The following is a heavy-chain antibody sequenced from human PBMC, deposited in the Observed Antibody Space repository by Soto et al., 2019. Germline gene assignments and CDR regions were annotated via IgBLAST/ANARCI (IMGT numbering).Heavy chain of an antibody. CDR2: IYYSGST. Sequence: PSETLSLTCTVSGGSISSGYYYWSWIRQPPGKGLEWIGSIYYSGSTNYNPSLKSRVTISVDTSKNQFSLKLTSVTAADTAVYYCARDKITGLFDYWGQGTLVTVSS. V-gene: IGHV4-30-4*01. CDR3: ARDKITGLFDY. CDR1: GGSISSGYYY. D-gene: IGHD2-8*02. J-gene: IGHJ4*02.